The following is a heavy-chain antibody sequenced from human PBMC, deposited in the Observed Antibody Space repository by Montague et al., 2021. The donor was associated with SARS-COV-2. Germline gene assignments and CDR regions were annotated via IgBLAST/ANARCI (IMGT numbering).Heavy chain of an antibody. Sequence: SLRLSCAASGFTVSSNYMSWVRQAPGKGLEWVSVIYSGGSTYYADSVTGRSTISRHNSKNTLYLQMNSLRAEDTAVYYCARDLTYGSGRSYYYGMDVWGQGTTVTVSS. J-gene: IGHJ6*02. CDR2: IYSGGST. V-gene: IGHV3-53*04. CDR1: GFTVSSNY. CDR3: ARDLTYGSGRSYYYGMDV. D-gene: IGHD3-10*01.